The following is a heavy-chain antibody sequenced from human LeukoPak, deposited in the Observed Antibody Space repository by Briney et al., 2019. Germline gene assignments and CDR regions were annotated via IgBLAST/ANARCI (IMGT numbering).Heavy chain of an antibody. CDR1: GFTFSSYS. CDR2: ISSISSYI. D-gene: IGHD3-16*02. J-gene: IGHJ4*02. CDR3: ARDTDAIYDYVWGSYRYTPPGY. V-gene: IGHV3-21*01. Sequence: GGSLRLSCAASGFTFSSYSMNWVRQAPGKGLEWVSSISSISSYIYYADSVKGRFTISRDNAKNSLYLQMNSLRAEDRAVYYCARDTDAIYDYVWGSYRYTPPGYWGQGTLVTVSS.